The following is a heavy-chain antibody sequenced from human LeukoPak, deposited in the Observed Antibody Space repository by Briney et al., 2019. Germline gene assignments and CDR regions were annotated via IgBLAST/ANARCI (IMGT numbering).Heavy chain of an antibody. CDR3: ARSDVEVVPAVIRVKFDY. D-gene: IGHD2-2*02. CDR1: GYTFTGYY. V-gene: IGHV1-2*02. CDR2: INPNSGGT. Sequence: ASVKVSCKASGYTFTGYYMHWVRQAPGQGLEWMGWINPNSGGTNYAQKFQGRVTMTRDTSISTAYMELSRLRSDDTAVYYCARSDVEVVPAVIRVKFDYWGQGTLVTVSS. J-gene: IGHJ4*02.